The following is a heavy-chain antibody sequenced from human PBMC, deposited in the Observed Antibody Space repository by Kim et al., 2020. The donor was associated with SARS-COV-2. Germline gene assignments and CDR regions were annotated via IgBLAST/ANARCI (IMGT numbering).Heavy chain of an antibody. CDR1: GFTFSHCY. CDR3: TRAPDPGTKVDQ. J-gene: IGHJ4*02. Sequence: GGSLRLSCAASGFTFSHCYMSWIRRAPGKGLEWVAYISDSGTPLYYADSVKGRFIVSRDNAKNSLYLKMDNLRAGDTAVYYCTRAPDPGTKVDQWGQGTL. CDR2: ISDSGTPL. V-gene: IGHV3-11*04. D-gene: IGHD1-1*01.